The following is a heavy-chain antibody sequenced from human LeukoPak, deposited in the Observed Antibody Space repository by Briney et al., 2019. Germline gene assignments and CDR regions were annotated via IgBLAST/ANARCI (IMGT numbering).Heavy chain of an antibody. CDR3: ARGHVTGSDRHWDY. CDR1: GFTFSSYW. D-gene: IGHD3-9*01. Sequence: GGSLRLSCAASGFTFSSYWMSWVRQAPGKGLVWVSRIIGDGNSISYADSVKGRFTISRDNAKNTLYLQMNSLRVEDTAVYYCARGHVTGSDRHWDYWGQGVLVTVSS. J-gene: IGHJ4*02. CDR2: IIGDGNSI. V-gene: IGHV3-74*01.